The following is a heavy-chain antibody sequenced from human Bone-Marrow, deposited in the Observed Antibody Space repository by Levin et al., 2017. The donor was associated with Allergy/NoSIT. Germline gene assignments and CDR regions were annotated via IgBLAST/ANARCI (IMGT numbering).Heavy chain of an antibody. Sequence: PSETLSLTCAVYGGSFSGYYWSWIRQPPGKGLEWIGEINHSGSTNYNPSLKSRVTISVDTSKNQFSLKLSSVTAADTAVYYCARGYCSGGSCYSSPWYFDLWGRGTLVTVSS. CDR2: INHSGST. CDR1: GGSFSGYY. J-gene: IGHJ2*01. D-gene: IGHD2-15*01. CDR3: ARGYCSGGSCYSSPWYFDL. V-gene: IGHV4-34*01.